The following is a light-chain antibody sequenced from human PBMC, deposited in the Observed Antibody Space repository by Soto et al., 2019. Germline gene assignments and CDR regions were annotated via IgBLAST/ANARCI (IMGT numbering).Light chain of an antibody. CDR1: QSISSY. CDR3: QQLNTYPPWT. CDR2: AAS. Sequence: DIPTTQSPSTLTASVGGSVTITCRASQSISSYLNWYQQKPGKAPELLIYAASTLQSGVPSRFSGSGSGTDFTLTISSLQPEDSATYYCQQLNTYPPWTFGQGTKVDIK. V-gene: IGKV1-9*01. J-gene: IGKJ1*01.